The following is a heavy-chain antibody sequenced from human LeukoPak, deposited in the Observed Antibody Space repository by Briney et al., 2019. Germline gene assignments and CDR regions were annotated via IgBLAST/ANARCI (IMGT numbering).Heavy chain of an antibody. Sequence: GWSLRLSCTASGFTFGDYAMSWVRQAPGKGLEWVGFIRSKAYGGTTEYAASVKGRFTISRDDSKSIAYLQMNSLKTEDTAVYYCTGQHRRDIVVVPAAITRFDYWGQGTLVTVSS. V-gene: IGHV3-49*04. CDR2: IRSKAYGGTT. CDR1: GFTFGDYA. CDR3: TGQHRRDIVVVPAAITRFDY. J-gene: IGHJ4*02. D-gene: IGHD2-2*02.